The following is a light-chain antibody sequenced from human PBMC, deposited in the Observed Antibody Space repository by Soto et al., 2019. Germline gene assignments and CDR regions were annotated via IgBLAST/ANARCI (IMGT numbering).Light chain of an antibody. J-gene: IGKJ5*01. CDR3: QLYGTSSIT. V-gene: IGKV3-20*01. Sequence: EIVLTQSPGTLSLSPRERATLSCRASQSVSNSYLAWYQQKPGQPPRLLIYGASRRATGIPDRFSGSGSGTDFTLIISRLEPEDFAVYYCQLYGTSSITFGQGTRLEIQ. CDR1: QSVSNSY. CDR2: GAS.